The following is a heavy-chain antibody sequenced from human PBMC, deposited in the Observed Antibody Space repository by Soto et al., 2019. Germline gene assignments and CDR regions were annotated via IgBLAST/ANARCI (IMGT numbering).Heavy chain of an antibody. Sequence: QLPLQESGSGLVKPSQTLSLTCAVSGGSISSGGYSWSWIRQPPGKGLEWIGYIYHSGSTYYNPSLKSRVTISVDRSKNQFSLKLSSVTAADTAVYYCARESCSSTSCYIDYWGQGTLVTVSS. J-gene: IGHJ4*02. CDR3: ARESCSSTSCYIDY. V-gene: IGHV4-30-2*01. CDR2: IYHSGST. D-gene: IGHD2-2*02. CDR1: GGSISSGGYS.